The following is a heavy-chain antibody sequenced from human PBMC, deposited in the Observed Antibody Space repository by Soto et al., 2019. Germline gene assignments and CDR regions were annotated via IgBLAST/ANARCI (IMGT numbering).Heavy chain of an antibody. V-gene: IGHV4-34*01. CDR3: ARVPITMVRGVKDAFDI. J-gene: IGHJ3*02. CDR2: INHSGST. CDR1: GGSFSGYY. Sequence: LSLTCAVYGGSFSGYYWSWIRQPPGKGLEWIGEINHSGSTNYNPSLKSRVTISVDTSKNQFSLKLSSVTAADTAVYYCARVPITMVRGVKDAFDIWGQGTTVTV. D-gene: IGHD3-10*01.